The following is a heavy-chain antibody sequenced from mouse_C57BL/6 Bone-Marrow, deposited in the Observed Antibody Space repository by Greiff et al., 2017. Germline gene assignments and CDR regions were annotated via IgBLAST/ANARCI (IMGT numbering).Heavy chain of an antibody. J-gene: IGHJ2*01. D-gene: IGHD1-1*01. CDR3: TVFYYGSSYGY. CDR2: IDPETGGP. Sequence: VQLQQSGAELVRPGASVTLSCKASGYTFTDYAMHWLKQTPVHGLEWIGAIDPETGGPAYNQKVKGKAILPADKTSSTAYMERRSLTSEDTAVYYSTVFYYGSSYGYWGQGTTLTVSS. V-gene: IGHV1-15*01. CDR1: GYTFTDYA.